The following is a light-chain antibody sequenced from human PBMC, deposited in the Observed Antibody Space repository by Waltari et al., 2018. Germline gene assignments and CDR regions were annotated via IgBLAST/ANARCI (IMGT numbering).Light chain of an antibody. CDR1: SRDVGRYNL. CDR3: CSYGGTSLL. V-gene: IGLV2-23*01. Sequence: QSALTQPASVSGSPGQSITISCAGSSRDVGRYNLVSWYQQSPGKAPKLIIYDDNQRPSGVSQRRSGAKSGNTASLTISGLQAEDEGTYYCCSYGGTSLLCGAGTELTVL. J-gene: IGLJ3*02. CDR2: DDN.